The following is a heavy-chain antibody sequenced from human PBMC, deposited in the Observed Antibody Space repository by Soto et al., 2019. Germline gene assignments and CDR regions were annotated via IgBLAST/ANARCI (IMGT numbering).Heavy chain of an antibody. J-gene: IGHJ4*02. CDR1: GFTFTPSG. V-gene: IGHV1-58*01. CDR3: VTDGIFVPNYIGGSSFTDY. D-gene: IGHD3-16*01. CDR2: IVVGSGHT. Sequence: QMQLVQSGPEVKKPGTSVKVSCKASGFTFTPSGVQWVRQARGQRLEWIGWIVVGSGHTDYAQQFQERVSSTWDKSTNTAYMELSSLRSEDTAVYYCVTDGIFVPNYIGGSSFTDYWGQGTLVTVSS.